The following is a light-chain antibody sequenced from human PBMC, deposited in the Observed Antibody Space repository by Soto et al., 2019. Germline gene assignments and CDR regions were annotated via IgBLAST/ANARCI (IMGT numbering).Light chain of an antibody. V-gene: IGLV2-18*02. CDR3: YSYTSSTTYV. J-gene: IGLJ1*01. CDR2: EVI. Sequence: QSALTQPRAVSGSPGQSVTISCTGTSTDVGSFNCVSWYKQPPGAAPKLVIYEVIHRPSGVPDRFSGSKSGNTASLTISGLQAEDEADFYCYSYTSSTTYVFGTGTKVTVL. CDR1: STDVGSFNC.